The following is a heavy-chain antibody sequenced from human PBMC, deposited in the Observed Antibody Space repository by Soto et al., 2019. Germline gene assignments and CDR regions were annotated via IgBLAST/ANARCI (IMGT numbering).Heavy chain of an antibody. V-gene: IGHV3-23*01. D-gene: IGHD3-22*01. J-gene: IGHJ6*02. CDR3: AKGLRPTPLSYYYDSSGPGFDYYYGMDV. CDR1: GFTFSSYA. Sequence: GGSLRLSCAASGFTFSSYAMSWVRQAPGKGLEWVSAISGSGGSTYYADSVKGRFTISRDNSKNTLYLQMNSLRAEDTAVYYCAKGLRPTPLSYYYDSSGPGFDYYYGMDVWGQGTTVTVSS. CDR2: ISGSGGST.